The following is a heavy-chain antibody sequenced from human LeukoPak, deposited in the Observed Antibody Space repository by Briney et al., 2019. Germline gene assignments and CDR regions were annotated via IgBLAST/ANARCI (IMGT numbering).Heavy chain of an antibody. V-gene: IGHV1-18*01. CDR2: ISAYNGNT. Sequence: ASVKVSCKASGGTFSSYAISWVRQAPGQGLEWMGWISAYNGNTNYAQKLQGRVTMTTDTSTSTAYMELRSLRSHDTAVYYCAISGIYGDDAFDIWGQGTMVTVSS. D-gene: IGHD1-26*01. J-gene: IGHJ3*02. CDR3: AISGIYGDDAFDI. CDR1: GGTFSSYA.